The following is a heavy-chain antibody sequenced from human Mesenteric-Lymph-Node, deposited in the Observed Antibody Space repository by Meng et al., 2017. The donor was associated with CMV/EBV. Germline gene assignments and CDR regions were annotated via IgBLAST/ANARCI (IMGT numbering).Heavy chain of an antibody. V-gene: IGHV4-39*01. J-gene: IGHJ6*02. D-gene: IGHD6-13*01. CDR3: ARHLGYGNYGMDV. CDR1: GGSISSSSYY. Sequence: SETLSLTCTVSGGSISSSSYYWGWIRQPPGKGLEWIGSIYYSGSTYYNPSLTSRVTISVDTSKNQFSLKLSSVTAADTAVYYCARHLGYGNYGMDVWGQGTTVTVSS. CDR2: IYYSGST.